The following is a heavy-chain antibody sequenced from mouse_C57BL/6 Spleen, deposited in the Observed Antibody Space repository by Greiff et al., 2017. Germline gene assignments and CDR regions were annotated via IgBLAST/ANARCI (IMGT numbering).Heavy chain of an antibody. CDR2: ISYDGSN. J-gene: IGHJ3*01. CDR3: AREVDGYRFAY. D-gene: IGHD2-3*01. V-gene: IGHV3-6*01. Sequence: VQLKESGPGLVKPSQSLSLTCSVTGYSITSGYYWNWIRQFPGNKLEWMGYISYDGSNNYNPSLKNRISITRDTSKNQFFLKLNSVTTEDTATYYCAREVDGYRFAYWGQGTLVTVSA. CDR1: GYSITSGYY.